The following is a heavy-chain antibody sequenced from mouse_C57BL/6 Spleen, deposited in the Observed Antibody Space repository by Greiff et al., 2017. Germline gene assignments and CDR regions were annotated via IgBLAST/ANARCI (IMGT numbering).Heavy chain of an antibody. D-gene: IGHD1-1*01. CDR3: ARWGYYGSIDY. Sequence: VMLVESGPELVKPGASVKISCKASGYAFSSSWMNWVKQRPGKGLEWIGRIYPGDGDTNYNGKFKGKATLTADKSSSTAYMQLSSLTSEDSAVYFCARWGYYGSIDYWGQGTTLTVSS. CDR2: IYPGDGDT. J-gene: IGHJ2*01. CDR1: GYAFSSSW. V-gene: IGHV1-82*01.